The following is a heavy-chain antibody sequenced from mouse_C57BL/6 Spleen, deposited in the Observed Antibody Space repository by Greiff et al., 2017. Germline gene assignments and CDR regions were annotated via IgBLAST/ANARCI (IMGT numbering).Heavy chain of an antibody. V-gene: IGHV14-1*01. CDR3: TPSMTANYFDY. D-gene: IGHD2-3*01. J-gene: IGHJ2*01. CDR1: GFNIKDYY. CDR2: IDPEDGDT. Sequence: VQLQQSGAELVRPGASVKLSCTASGFNIKDYYMHWVKQRPEQGLEWIGRIDPEDGDTEYATKFQGKATMTADTSSNTAYLQLSSLTSENTAVYYCTPSMTANYFDYWGQGTTLTVSS.